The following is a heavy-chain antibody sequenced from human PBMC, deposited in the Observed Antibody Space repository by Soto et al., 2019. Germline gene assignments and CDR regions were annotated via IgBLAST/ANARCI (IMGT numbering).Heavy chain of an antibody. V-gene: IGHV4-30-4*08. CDR1: GGSISSGDYY. Sequence: QVQLQESGPGLVKPSQTLSLTCTVSGGSISSGDYYWSWILQPPGKGLEWIGYIYYSGSTYYNPALKSRVTISVDTSKNPFTLKLSSGTAADTAVYYCASRFGADYYYGMDYWGQGTTVTVSS. CDR3: ASRFGADYYYGMDY. J-gene: IGHJ6*02. CDR2: IYYSGST. D-gene: IGHD3-3*01.